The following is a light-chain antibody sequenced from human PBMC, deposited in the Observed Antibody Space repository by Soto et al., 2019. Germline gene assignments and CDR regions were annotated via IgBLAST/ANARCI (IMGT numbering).Light chain of an antibody. CDR2: DAS. V-gene: IGKV1-5*01. CDR3: QQYNSFPLT. Sequence: DIQMTQSPSILSASVGDRVTIAYRASQSINTWLAWYHQKPGKAPKLLIYDASTLESGVPSRFSGSGSGTEFTLTISSLQPDDFATYYCQQYNSFPLTFGGGTKVDIK. J-gene: IGKJ4*01. CDR1: QSINTW.